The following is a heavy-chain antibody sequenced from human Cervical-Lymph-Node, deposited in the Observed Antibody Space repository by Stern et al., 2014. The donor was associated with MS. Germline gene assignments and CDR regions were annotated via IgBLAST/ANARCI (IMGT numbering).Heavy chain of an antibody. CDR1: GYTFTTYA. Sequence: QVQLVQSGSELKAPGASVKISCKASGYTFTTYAINWVRQAPGQGLEWMGWIHTSTGNPTYAQDFTGRFVFSLDTSVNTTYLQINRLEVDDTAKYYCARGYSSGYYTSGYFDLWGRGTLVAVSS. CDR2: IHTSTGNP. D-gene: IGHD3-22*01. CDR3: ARGYSSGYYTSGYFDL. V-gene: IGHV7-4-1*02. J-gene: IGHJ2*01.